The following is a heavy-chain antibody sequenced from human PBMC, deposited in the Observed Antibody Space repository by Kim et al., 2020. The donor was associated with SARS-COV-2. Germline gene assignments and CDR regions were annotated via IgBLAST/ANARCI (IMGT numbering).Heavy chain of an antibody. D-gene: IGHD2-21*02. J-gene: IGHJ4*02. CDR3: ARGGGYCGGDCYGIDY. V-gene: IGHV3-21*06. CDR1: GFTFSSYT. Sequence: GGSLRLSCAASGFTFSSYTMNWVRQAPGKGLEWVSSISSSSTYISYADSVKGRFTISRDNAKNSMYLQMNSLRAEDTAVYYCARGGGYCGGDCYGIDYWGQGTLVTVSS. CDR2: ISSSSTYI.